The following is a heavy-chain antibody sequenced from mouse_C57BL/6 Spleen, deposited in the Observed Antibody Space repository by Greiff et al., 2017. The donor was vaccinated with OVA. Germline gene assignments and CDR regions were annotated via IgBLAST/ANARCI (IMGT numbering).Heavy chain of an antibody. J-gene: IGHJ2*01. CDR3: ARRDYGSSFDD. V-gene: IGHV1-69*01. CDR1: GYTFTSYW. Sequence: QVQLQQPGAELVMPGASVKLSCEASGYTFTSYWMHWVKQRPGQGLEWIGEIDPSDSYTNYNQKFKGKSTLTVDKSSSTAYMQLSSLTSEDSAVYYCARRDYGSSFDDWGQGTTLTVSS. D-gene: IGHD1-1*01. CDR2: IDPSDSYT.